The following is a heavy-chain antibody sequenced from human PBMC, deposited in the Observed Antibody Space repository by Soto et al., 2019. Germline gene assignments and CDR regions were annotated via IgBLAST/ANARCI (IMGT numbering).Heavy chain of an antibody. CDR3: APVPRYTVTPPDDY. D-gene: IGHD4-17*01. CDR2: ISYDGTNK. CDR1: GFSFGSYG. V-gene: IGHV3-30*03. Sequence: QVQLVESGGGVVQPGRSLRLSCVASGFSFGSYGMHWVRQAPGEGLEWVAVISYDGTNKYYADSVKGRFTISRDNSKNTLWLQMNSLRAEDTAVYYCAPVPRYTVTPPDDYWGQGTLVTVSS. J-gene: IGHJ4*02.